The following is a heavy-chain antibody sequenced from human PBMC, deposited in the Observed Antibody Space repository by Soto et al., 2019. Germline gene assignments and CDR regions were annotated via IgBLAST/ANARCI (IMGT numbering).Heavy chain of an antibody. CDR1: GFTFDDYG. CDR2: ISWNGDAI. J-gene: IGHJ6*02. CDR3: AGRDGHNRRKAPYYYYYYGMNV. V-gene: IGHV3-9*01. D-gene: IGHD3-16*02. Sequence: HPWGSLRLSCAASGFTFDDYGMHWVRQAPWKCLEWVSGISWNGDAIGYVDSVKVRFTISRDNAKNSLYLQMNSLIAEDTAVYYCAGRDGHNRRKAPYYYYYYGMNVWGQGTTVTVSS.